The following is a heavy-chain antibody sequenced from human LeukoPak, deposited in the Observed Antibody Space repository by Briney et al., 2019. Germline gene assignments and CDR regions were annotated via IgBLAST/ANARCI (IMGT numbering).Heavy chain of an antibody. Sequence: ASVKVSCKASGYTFTSYAMNWVRQAPGQGLEWMGIINPSGGSTSYAQKFQGRVTMTRDMSTSTVYMELSSLRSEDTAVYYCARDQDYGSPPLHPKNPYYYYYYMDVWGKGTTVTVSS. CDR3: ARDQDYGSPPLHPKNPYYYYYYMDV. CDR2: INPSGGST. V-gene: IGHV1-46*01. J-gene: IGHJ6*03. CDR1: GYTFTSYA. D-gene: IGHD3-10*01.